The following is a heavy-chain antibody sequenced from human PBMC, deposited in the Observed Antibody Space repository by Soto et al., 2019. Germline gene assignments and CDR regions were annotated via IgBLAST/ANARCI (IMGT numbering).Heavy chain of an antibody. CDR1: GGSFSGYY. J-gene: IGHJ5*02. CDR2: INHSGST. D-gene: IGHD2-2*01. V-gene: IGHV4-34*01. CDR3: ARGRIVVVPAAIKNWFDP. Sequence: QVQLQQWGAGLLKPSETLSLTCAVYGGSFSGYYWSWIRQPPGKGLEWIGEINHSGSTNYNPCLKSRVPISVAXXKXQFXLKLTSVTAADTAVYYCARGRIVVVPAAIKNWFDPWGQGTLVTVSS.